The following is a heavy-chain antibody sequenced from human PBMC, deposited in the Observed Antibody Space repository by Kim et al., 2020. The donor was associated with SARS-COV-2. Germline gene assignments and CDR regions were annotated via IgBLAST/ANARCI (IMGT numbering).Heavy chain of an antibody. D-gene: IGHD6-13*01. Sequence: GYADSVKGRFTISRDNAKNSLYLQMNSLRAEDTALYYCAKDRGDIAAADYWGQGTLVTVSS. CDR3: AKDRGDIAAADY. J-gene: IGHJ4*02. V-gene: IGHV3-9*01.